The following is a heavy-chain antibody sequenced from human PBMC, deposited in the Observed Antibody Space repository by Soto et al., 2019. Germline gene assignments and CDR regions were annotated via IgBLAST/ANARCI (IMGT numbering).Heavy chain of an antibody. CDR3: ARDHSMVGARYFDY. J-gene: IGHJ4*02. D-gene: IGHD1-26*01. Sequence: QVQLVESGGGVVQPGRSLRLSCAASGFTFSSYAMHWVRQAPGKGLEWVAVKSYDGSNKYYADSVKGRFTISRDNSKKTLYLQMNSLRAEDTAVYYCARDHSMVGARYFDYWGQGTLVTVSS. CDR1: GFTFSSYA. CDR2: KSYDGSNK. V-gene: IGHV3-30-3*01.